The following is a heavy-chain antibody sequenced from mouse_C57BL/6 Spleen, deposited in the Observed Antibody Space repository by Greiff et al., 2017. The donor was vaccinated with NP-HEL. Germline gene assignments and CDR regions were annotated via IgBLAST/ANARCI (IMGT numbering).Heavy chain of an antibody. CDR2: INPNYGTT. CDR1: GYSFTDYN. J-gene: IGHJ1*03. Sequence: EVKLMESGPELVKPGASVKISCKASGYSFTDYNMNWVKQSNGKSLEWIGVINPNYGTTSYNQKFKGKATLTVDQSSSTAYMQLNSLTSEDSAVYYCARGALYGSSLSVWGTGTTVTVSS. CDR3: ARGALYGSSLSV. V-gene: IGHV1-39*01. D-gene: IGHD1-1*01.